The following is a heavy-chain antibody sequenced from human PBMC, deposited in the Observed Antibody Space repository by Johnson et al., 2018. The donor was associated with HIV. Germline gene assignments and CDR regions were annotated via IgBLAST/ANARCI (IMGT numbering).Heavy chain of an antibody. J-gene: IGHJ3*02. D-gene: IGHD3-10*01. V-gene: IGHV3-30*02. CDR3: ATEGYGSGTYGAVDI. CDR1: GFTFSTYA. Sequence: VQVVESGGGVVQPGGSLRLSCAASGFTFSTYAMHWVRQAPGKGLEWVAFIRYDGSRKHYVDSVKGRFTISRDNSKNTMYVQMNSLRAEDTAVYYCATEGYGSGTYGAVDIWGQGTMVTVSS. CDR2: IRYDGSRK.